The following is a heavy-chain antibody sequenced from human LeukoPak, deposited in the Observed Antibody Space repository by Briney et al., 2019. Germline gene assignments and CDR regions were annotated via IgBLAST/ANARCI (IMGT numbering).Heavy chain of an antibody. J-gene: IGHJ3*02. V-gene: IGHV4-4*02. CDR1: GGSISSTNW. CDR2: IYHSGST. Sequence: SETLSLTCAVSGGSISSTNWWSWVRQPPGRGLEWIGEIYHSGSTNYNPSLKSRVTISVDKSKNQFSLKLSSVTAADTAVYYCARNGYCSGGSCYSNNAFDIWGQGTMVTVSS. CDR3: ARNGYCSGGSCYSNNAFDI. D-gene: IGHD2-15*01.